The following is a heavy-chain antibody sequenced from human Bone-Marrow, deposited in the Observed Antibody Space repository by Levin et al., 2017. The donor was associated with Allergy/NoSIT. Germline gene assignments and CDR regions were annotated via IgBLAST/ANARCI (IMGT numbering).Heavy chain of an antibody. Sequence: SETLSLTCTVSGVSISTTTYYWGWIRQPPGKGLEWIGTIYYSGTTYYNPSLKSRVTISVDTSKNQFSLNLSSVTAADTAVYYCTRGAADTSMVFYYYYMDVWGKGTTVTVSS. CDR1: GVSISTTTYY. CDR2: IYYSGTT. V-gene: IGHV4-39*01. CDR3: TRGAADTSMVFYYYYMDV. D-gene: IGHD5-18*01. J-gene: IGHJ6*03.